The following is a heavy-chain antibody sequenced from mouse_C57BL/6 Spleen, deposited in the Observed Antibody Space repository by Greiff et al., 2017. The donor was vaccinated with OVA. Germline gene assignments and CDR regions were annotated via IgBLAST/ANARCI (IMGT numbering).Heavy chain of an antibody. CDR3: ARHYGNYGNWYFDV. Sequence: VQLQESGPGLVAPSQSLSITCTVSGFSLTSYAISWVRQPPGKGLEWLGVIWTGGGTNYNSAHLYRLSISKDNSKSQVFLKMNSLQTDDTARYYCARHYGNYGNWYFDVWGTGTTVTVSS. D-gene: IGHD2-1*01. CDR2: IWTGGGT. CDR1: GFSLTSYA. V-gene: IGHV2-9-1*01. J-gene: IGHJ1*03.